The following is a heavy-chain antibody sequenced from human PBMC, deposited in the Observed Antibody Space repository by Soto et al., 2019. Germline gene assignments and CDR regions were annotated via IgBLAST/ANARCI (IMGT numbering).Heavy chain of an antibody. Sequence: PSETLSLTCVVSVGSFSPHYWSWIRQPPGRGLEWIGQIFHGGSTNYSPSLKSRVTISVDTSKNQFSLELSSVTAADTAVYYCVRPHYQSNTFYSYFDYWGQGTLVTVSS. CDR3: VRPHYQSNTFYSYFDY. D-gene: IGHD2-15*01. J-gene: IGHJ4*02. CDR2: IFHGGST. CDR1: VGSFSPHY. V-gene: IGHV4-34*12.